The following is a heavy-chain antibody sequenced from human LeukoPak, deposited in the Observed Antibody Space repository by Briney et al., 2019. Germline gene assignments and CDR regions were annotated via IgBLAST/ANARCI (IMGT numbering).Heavy chain of an antibody. D-gene: IGHD3-22*01. Sequence: SETLSLTCAVYGGSFSGYYWSWIRQPPGKGLEWIGEINHSGSTNYNPSLKSRVTISVDTSKNQFSLKLSSMTAADTAVYYCARGPSYYYDSSGYYGWFDPWGQGTLVTVSS. J-gene: IGHJ5*02. CDR2: INHSGST. CDR1: GGSFSGYY. V-gene: IGHV4-34*01. CDR3: ARGPSYYYDSSGYYGWFDP.